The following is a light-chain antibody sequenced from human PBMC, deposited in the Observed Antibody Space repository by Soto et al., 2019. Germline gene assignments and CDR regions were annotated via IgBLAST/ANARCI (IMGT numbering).Light chain of an antibody. CDR3: CAYAGSYTMV. CDR2: DVT. V-gene: IGLV2-11*01. Sequence: QSALTQPRSVPGSPGQSVTISCTGTSSDVGGYNYVSWYQQHPGKAPRLLIYDVTKRPSGVPDRFSGSKSGNTASLTSPGRQAEDEVDYYCCAYAGSYTMVFCGGTKLTVL. CDR1: SSDVGGYNY. J-gene: IGLJ2*01.